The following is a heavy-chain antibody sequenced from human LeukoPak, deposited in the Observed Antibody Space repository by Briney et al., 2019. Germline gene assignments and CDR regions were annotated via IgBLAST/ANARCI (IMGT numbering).Heavy chain of an antibody. V-gene: IGHV4-59*12. J-gene: IGHJ4*02. CDR3: AREWSAFDY. D-gene: IGHD2-15*01. CDR2: VHYSGST. Sequence: SETLSLTCTVSGGSISTFYWSWIRQPPGKGLEWIGYVHYSGSTSYSPSLESRVSISIDTSKNQLSLKVRSVIAADTAVYYCAREWSAFDYWGQGALVTVSS. CDR1: GGSISTFY.